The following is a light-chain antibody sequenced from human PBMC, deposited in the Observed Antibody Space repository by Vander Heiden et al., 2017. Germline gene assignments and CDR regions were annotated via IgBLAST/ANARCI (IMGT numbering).Light chain of an antibody. CDR1: SSNIGGRSD. CDR3: QAFDSSLNGYV. Sequence: QSILTQPPSSSGNPGQRIIIPCAGSSSNIGGRSDVTWYQQLPSTVPKLLIYGNTNRPSGVPDRFSASKSGTSASLAITGLQAEDEADYYCQAFDSSLNGYVFGTGTKVTVL. V-gene: IGLV1-40*01. J-gene: IGLJ1*01. CDR2: GNT.